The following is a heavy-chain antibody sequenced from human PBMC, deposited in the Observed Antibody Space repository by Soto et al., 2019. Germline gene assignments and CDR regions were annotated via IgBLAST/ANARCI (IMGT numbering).Heavy chain of an antibody. CDR1: GGSINGYY. J-gene: IGHJ4*02. CDR2: IYTSGST. Sequence: AESLSRNCTVSGGSINGYYWSWIRQPAGKGLEWIGRIYTSGSTNYNPSLKSRVTMSVDTSKNQFSLKLDSVTAADTAVYYCARDSRDSTGRSFDYWGQGTLVPVSS. V-gene: IGHV4-4*07. D-gene: IGHD6-19*01. CDR3: ARDSRDSTGRSFDY.